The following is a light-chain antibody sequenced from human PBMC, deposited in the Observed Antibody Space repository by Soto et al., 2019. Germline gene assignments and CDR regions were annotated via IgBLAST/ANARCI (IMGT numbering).Light chain of an antibody. V-gene: IGKV3-11*01. Sequence: ELGLTQSPATLSLSPGERATLSCRASQSGSSSLACYQHKPGQAPRLLIYDASNRATGIPARFSGSGSGTGFTLTSSILEPEDFAVYYCQQRSNWPPRITFGQGTRREIK. J-gene: IGKJ5*01. CDR3: QQRSNWPPRIT. CDR1: QSGSSS. CDR2: DAS.